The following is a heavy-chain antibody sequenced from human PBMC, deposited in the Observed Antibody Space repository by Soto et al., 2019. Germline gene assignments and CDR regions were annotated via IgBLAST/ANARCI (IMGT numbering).Heavy chain of an antibody. CDR1: GYTFTGYY. J-gene: IGHJ4*02. CDR3: AIHGDSGNYFDY. Sequence: ASVKVSCKASGYTFTGYYMHWVRQAPGQGLEWMGWINPNSGGTNYAQKFQGWVTMTRDTSISTAYMELSSLRSEDTAVYYCAIHGDSGNYFDYWGQGTLVTVSS. CDR2: INPNSGGT. V-gene: IGHV1-2*04. D-gene: IGHD4-17*01.